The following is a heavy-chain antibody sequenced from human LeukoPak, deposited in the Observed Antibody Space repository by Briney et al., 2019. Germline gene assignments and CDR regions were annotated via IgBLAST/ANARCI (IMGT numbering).Heavy chain of an antibody. D-gene: IGHD6-13*01. V-gene: IGHV3-9*01. J-gene: IGHJ4*02. CDR2: ISWNSGSI. CDR1: GFTFDDYA. Sequence: GGSLRLSCAASGFTFDDYAMHWVRQAPGKGLEWVSGISWNSGSIGYADSVKGRFTISGDNAKNSLYLQMNSLRAEDTALYYCAKGLSEAAAAPTDYWGQGTLVTVSS. CDR3: AKGLSEAAAAPTDY.